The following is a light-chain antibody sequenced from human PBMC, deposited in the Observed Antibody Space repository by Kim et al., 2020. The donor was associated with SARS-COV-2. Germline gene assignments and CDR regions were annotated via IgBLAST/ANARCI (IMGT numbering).Light chain of an antibody. CDR2: LNSDGSH. J-gene: IGLJ3*02. CDR1: SGHSSYA. V-gene: IGLV4-69*01. Sequence: SVKLTCTLSSGHSSYAIAWHQQQPEKGPRYLMKLNSDGSHSKGDGIPDRFSGSSSGAERYLTISSLQSEDEADYYCQTWGTGTWVFGGGTQLTVL. CDR3: QTWGTGTWV.